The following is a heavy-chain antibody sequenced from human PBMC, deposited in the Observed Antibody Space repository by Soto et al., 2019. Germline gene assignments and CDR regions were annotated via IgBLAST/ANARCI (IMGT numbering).Heavy chain of an antibody. CDR3: AIDGQQQLASYFDY. Sequence: EVQLLESGGGLVQPGGSLRLSCAASGFTFSSYAMSWVRQAPGKGLEWVSAIRGSSGSTDYADSVKGRFTISRDNSKNTVYLQINSLRAEDTAVYYFAIDGQQQLASYFDYWGRGTLVTVSS. J-gene: IGHJ4*02. CDR2: IRGSSGST. V-gene: IGHV3-23*01. CDR1: GFTFSSYA. D-gene: IGHD6-13*01.